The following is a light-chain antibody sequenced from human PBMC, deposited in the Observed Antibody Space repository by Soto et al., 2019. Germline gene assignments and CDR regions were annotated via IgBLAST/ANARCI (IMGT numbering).Light chain of an antibody. Sequence: EVVMTQSPATLSVSPGEGVTLSCRANQGIGDTLAWYQHKPGQTPRLLIYDTSTRATGVPARFSGSRSGPDFTLTISRLEPEDFAVYYCQQHGSSPITFGQGTRLEIK. J-gene: IGKJ5*01. V-gene: IGKV3-20*01. CDR1: QGIGDT. CDR3: QQHGSSPIT. CDR2: DTS.